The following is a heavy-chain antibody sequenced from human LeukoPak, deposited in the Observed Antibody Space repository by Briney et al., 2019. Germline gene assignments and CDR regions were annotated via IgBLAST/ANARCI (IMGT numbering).Heavy chain of an antibody. V-gene: IGHV3-23*01. J-gene: IGHJ6*02. CDR3: ARAAYCSSTSCYRSYGLDV. CDR1: GLTFSTYA. Sequence: PGGSLRLSCAASGLTFSTYAMSWVRQAPGKGLEWVSVISGSGTSTYYADSVKGRVTISRDNSKNTLYLQMNSLRADDTAVFYCARAAYCSSTSCYRSYGLDVWGQGTTVTVSS. D-gene: IGHD2-2*01. CDR2: ISGSGTST.